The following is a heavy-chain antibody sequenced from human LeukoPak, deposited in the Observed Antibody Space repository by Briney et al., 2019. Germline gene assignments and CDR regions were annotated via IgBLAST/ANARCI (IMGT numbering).Heavy chain of an antibody. J-gene: IGHJ3*02. V-gene: IGHV4-59*01. CDR1: GASISSYF. CDR3: TRDRSALDT. CDR2: ISNVGST. Sequence: SETLSLTCSVSGASISSYFWTWIRQSPGKGLEWIGYISNVGSTNYNPSLKSRVTISGDTSKNQFSLKLSSVTAADTAVYYCTRDRSALDTWGQGTMVTVSS.